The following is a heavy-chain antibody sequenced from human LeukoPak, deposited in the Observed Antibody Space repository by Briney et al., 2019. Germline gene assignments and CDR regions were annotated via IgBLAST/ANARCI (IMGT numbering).Heavy chain of an antibody. J-gene: IGHJ4*02. V-gene: IGHV3-21*01. Sequence: KTGGSLRLSCAASGFTFSSYSMNWVRQAPGKGLEWVSSISSSSSYIYYADSVKGRFTISRDNAKNSLYLQMNSLRAEDTAVYYCARDNVRYDSSGSFPNWGQGTLVTVSS. D-gene: IGHD3-22*01. CDR3: ARDNVRYDSSGSFPN. CDR2: ISSSSSYI. CDR1: GFTFSSYS.